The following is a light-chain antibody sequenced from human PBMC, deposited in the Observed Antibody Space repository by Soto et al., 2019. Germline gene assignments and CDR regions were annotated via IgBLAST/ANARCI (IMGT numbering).Light chain of an antibody. CDR1: QGISSY. CDR2: AAS. V-gene: IGKV1-9*01. CDR3: HQRSNWPLT. Sequence: DIQLTQSPIFLSASVGDRVTITCRASQGISSYLAWYQQKPGKAPKLLIYAASTLQSGVPSRFSGSGSGTDFTLTISSLEPEDFAVYYCHQRSNWPLTFGGGTKLEIK. J-gene: IGKJ4*01.